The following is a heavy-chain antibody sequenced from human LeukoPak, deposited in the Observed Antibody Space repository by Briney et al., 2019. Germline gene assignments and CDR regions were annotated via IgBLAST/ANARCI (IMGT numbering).Heavy chain of an antibody. D-gene: IGHD3/OR15-3a*01. CDR1: GGSISSTNW. CDR2: IYHSGST. Sequence: SETLSLTCAVSGGSISSTNWWSWVRQPPGKGLEWIGEIYHSGSTNYNPSLKSRVTISVDTSKNQFPLKLSSVTAADTAVYYCARAQDSFDYWGQGTLVTVSS. CDR3: ARAQDSFDY. J-gene: IGHJ4*02. V-gene: IGHV4-4*02.